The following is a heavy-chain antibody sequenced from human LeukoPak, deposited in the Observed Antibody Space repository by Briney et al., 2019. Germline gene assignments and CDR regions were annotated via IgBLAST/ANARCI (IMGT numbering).Heavy chain of an antibody. J-gene: IGHJ6*03. D-gene: IGHD5-12*01. V-gene: IGHV4-39*07. CDR3: ARGGYSGYDYRYYYYYMDV. Sequence: PSETLSLTCTVSGDSISTSGYYWGWIRQPPGKGLEWIGSIYYSGSTNYNPSLKSRVTISVDTSKNQFSLKLSSVTAADTAVYYCARGGYSGYDYRYYYYYMDVWGKGTTVTISS. CDR1: GDSISTSGYY. CDR2: IYYSGST.